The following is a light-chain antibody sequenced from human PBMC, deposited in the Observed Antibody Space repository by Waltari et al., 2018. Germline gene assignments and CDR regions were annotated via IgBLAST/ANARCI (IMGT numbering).Light chain of an antibody. Sequence: QSVLTQPPPASGTPGQRVTISCSGSSSNIGSNSVYWYQQLPGTAPKLLISRNNQRPSGVPDRFSGSKSGTSASLAISGLRSEDEADYYCAAWDDSLSAVVFGGGTKLTVL. V-gene: IGLV1-47*01. CDR1: SSNIGSNS. CDR2: RNN. J-gene: IGLJ2*01. CDR3: AAWDDSLSAVV.